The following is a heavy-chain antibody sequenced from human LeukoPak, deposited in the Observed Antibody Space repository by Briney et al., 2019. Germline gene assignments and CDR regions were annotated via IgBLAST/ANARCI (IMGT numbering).Heavy chain of an antibody. V-gene: IGHV3-49*04. J-gene: IGHJ4*02. Sequence: GGSLRLSCTASGFTFGDYAMSWVRQAPGKGLEGVGFIRSKAYGGTTEYAASVKGRFTISRDDSKSIAYLQMNSLKTEDTAVYYCTRDRRYCGGDCYPYYFDYWGQGTLVTVSS. CDR1: GFTFGDYA. D-gene: IGHD2-21*02. CDR2: IRSKAYGGTT. CDR3: TRDRRYCGGDCYPYYFDY.